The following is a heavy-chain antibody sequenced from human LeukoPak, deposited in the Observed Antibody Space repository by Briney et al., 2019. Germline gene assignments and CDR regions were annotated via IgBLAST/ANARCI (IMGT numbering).Heavy chain of an antibody. CDR1: GFTFSSYT. CDR2: TSSDGNK. Sequence: GGSLRLSCATSGFTFSSYTMHWVRQAPGKGLEWVALTSSDGNKYFADSVQGRFTISRDNSRNTLYLQLDNLRPDDTALDYCARERGIRALYFDNWGQGTLVTVSS. CDR3: ARERGIRALYFDN. V-gene: IGHV3-30*14. J-gene: IGHJ4*02. D-gene: IGHD3-16*01.